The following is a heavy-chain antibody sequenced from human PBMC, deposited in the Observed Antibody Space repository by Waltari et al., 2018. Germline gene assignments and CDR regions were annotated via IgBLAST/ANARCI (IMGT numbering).Heavy chain of an antibody. CDR3: ATSVEDPWLRFLPPAH. D-gene: IGHD6-19*01. Sequence: DVYLVQSGGGLVRPGGSLRLSCADAGLSLSTYVVNWFRQAPGKGLEWVSAISSSSRYISYADSVRGRFTVSRNDAENSVHLQMNSLKTKDTAVYYCATSVEDPWLRFLPPAHWGQGTLVAVSS. J-gene: IGHJ4*02. CDR2: ISSSSRYI. CDR1: GLSLSTYV. V-gene: IGHV3-21*01.